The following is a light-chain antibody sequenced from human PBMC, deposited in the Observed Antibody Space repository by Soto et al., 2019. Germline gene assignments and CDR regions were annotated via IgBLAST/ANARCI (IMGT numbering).Light chain of an antibody. Sequence: QSVLTQPASVSGSPGQSITISCTGTSRDVGGYNFVSWYQQHPGKAPKLMIYEVSKRPSGLSNRFSGSKSGNTATLTISWLQAEDEADYYCSSYTSSTTLVVFGGATKLTVL. V-gene: IGLV2-14*01. J-gene: IGLJ2*01. CDR3: SSYTSSTTLVV. CDR1: SRDVGGYNF. CDR2: EVS.